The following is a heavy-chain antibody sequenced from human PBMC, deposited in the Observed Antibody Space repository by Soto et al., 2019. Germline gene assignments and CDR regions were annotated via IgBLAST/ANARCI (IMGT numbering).Heavy chain of an antibody. J-gene: IGHJ5*02. CDR1: GGSISSGDYS. CDR3: ARAVTLVVLPGADSGGWIDP. CDR2: IFYSGTT. Sequence: QVQLQESGPGLVKPSQTLSLTCTVSGGSISSGDYSWSWIRQPPGKGLEWLGSIFYSGTTYYNPSLESRITFSVDTSKNQFSLKLSSVTAADTAVYYCARAVTLVVLPGADSGGWIDPWGQGTLVTVSS. D-gene: IGHD2-2*01. V-gene: IGHV4-30-4*01.